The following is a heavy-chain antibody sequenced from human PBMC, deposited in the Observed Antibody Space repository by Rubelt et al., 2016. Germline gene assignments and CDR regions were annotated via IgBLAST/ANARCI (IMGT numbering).Heavy chain of an antibody. CDR2: GST. D-gene: IGHD5-18*01. V-gene: IGHV4-59*08. CDR3: ARQTGYSYGYDQDYFDY. J-gene: IGHJ4*02. Sequence: GSTNYNPSLKSRVTISIDTSKNQFSLKLSSVTAADTAVHYCARQTGYSYGYDQDYFDYWGQGTLVTVSS.